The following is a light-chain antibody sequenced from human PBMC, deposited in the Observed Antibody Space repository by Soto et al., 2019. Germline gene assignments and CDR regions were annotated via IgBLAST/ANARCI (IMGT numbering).Light chain of an antibody. J-gene: IGKJ1*01. CDR3: QQFGSSSWT. CDR1: RSVSSSY. V-gene: IGKV3-20*01. CDR2: GAS. Sequence: ESVLTQSPGTLSLSPGEKATLSCRASRSVSSSYLAWYQQKPGQAPRLLIYGASSRATGIPDRFSGSGSGTEFTLTVSRLEPGDFSVYYCQQFGSSSWTFGQGTKVQIK.